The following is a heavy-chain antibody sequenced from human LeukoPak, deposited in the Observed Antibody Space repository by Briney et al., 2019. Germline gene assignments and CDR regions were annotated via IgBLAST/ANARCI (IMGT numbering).Heavy chain of an antibody. CDR2: ISSSSSYI. Sequence: GGSLRLSCAASGFTFSSYSMNWVRQAPGKGLEWVSSISSSSSYIYYADSVKGRFTISRDSSRNTLFLHMNTLRAEDTAIYYCAKDRTVGASYWYFDLWGRGTLVTVSS. CDR3: AKDRTVGASYWYFDL. V-gene: IGHV3-21*04. D-gene: IGHD1-26*01. J-gene: IGHJ2*01. CDR1: GFTFSSYS.